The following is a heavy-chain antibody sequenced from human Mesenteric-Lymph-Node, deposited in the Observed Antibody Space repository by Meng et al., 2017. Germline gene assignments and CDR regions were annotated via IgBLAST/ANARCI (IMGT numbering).Heavy chain of an antibody. Sequence: SETLSLTCAVYGGSFSGYYWSWIRQPPGKGLEWIGAINHSGSTNYNPSLKSRVTISVDTSKNQFSLKLSSVTAADTAVYYCARGYYDYVWGSYRYAKFDYWGQGTLVTVSS. CDR1: GGSFSGYY. V-gene: IGHV4-34*01. CDR3: ARGYYDYVWGSYRYAKFDY. D-gene: IGHD3-16*02. CDR2: INHSGST. J-gene: IGHJ4*02.